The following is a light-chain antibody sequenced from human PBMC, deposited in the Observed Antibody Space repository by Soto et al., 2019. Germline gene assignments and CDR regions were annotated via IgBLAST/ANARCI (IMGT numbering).Light chain of an antibody. J-gene: IGKJ2*01. V-gene: IGKV1-5*03. Sequence: DIQMTQSPSTLSASVGDRVTITCRASQSISEWLAWYQQKPGKAPKLLIYKASSLQSGVPSRFSGSGSGTEFTLTISSLQPDDFATYYCQQYDPYSSTFGQGTKLEIK. CDR1: QSISEW. CDR2: KAS. CDR3: QQYDPYSST.